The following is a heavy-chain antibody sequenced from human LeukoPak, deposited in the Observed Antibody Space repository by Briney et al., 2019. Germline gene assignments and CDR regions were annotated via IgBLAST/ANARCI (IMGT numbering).Heavy chain of an antibody. Sequence: GGSLRLSCAASGFTFSSYAMHWVRQAPGKGLEWVAVISYDGSNKYYADSVKGRFTISRDNSKNTLYLQMSSLRAEDTAVYYCAKDSEVVVTAIVDYWGQGTLVTVSS. CDR3: AKDSEVVVTAIVDY. D-gene: IGHD2-21*02. CDR2: ISYDGSNK. J-gene: IGHJ4*02. V-gene: IGHV3-30-3*01. CDR1: GFTFSSYA.